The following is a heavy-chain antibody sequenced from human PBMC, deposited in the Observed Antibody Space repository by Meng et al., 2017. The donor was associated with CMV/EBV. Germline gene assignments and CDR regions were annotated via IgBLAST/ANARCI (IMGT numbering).Heavy chain of an antibody. CDR1: GCALSTSCVC. CDR3: ASYDVVSYGFDP. J-gene: IGHJ5*02. V-gene: IGHV2-5*02. Sequence: IALKEAGPPQLIPTPTPTLAGSILGCALSTSCVCEGWSPPPPGKAQESLSPIYCDDDQRYSPSLKSRLNITKDTSKNQVVLTITNMDAYDTATYYWASYDVVSYGFDPWGQGTLVTVSS. D-gene: IGHD2-2*01. CDR2: IYCDDDQ.